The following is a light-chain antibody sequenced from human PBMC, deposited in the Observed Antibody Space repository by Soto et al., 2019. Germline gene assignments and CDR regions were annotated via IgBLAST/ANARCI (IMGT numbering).Light chain of an antibody. J-gene: IGLJ3*02. CDR1: SSDVGGYNY. CDR3: SSYTSSSFLV. V-gene: IGLV2-14*01. CDR2: DVS. Sequence: HSALTQPASVSGSPGQSITISCTGTSSDVGGYNYVSWYQQHPGKAPKLMIYDVSNRPSGVSNRFSGSKSGNTASLTISGLQAEDEADYYCSSYTSSSFLVFGGGTKVTVL.